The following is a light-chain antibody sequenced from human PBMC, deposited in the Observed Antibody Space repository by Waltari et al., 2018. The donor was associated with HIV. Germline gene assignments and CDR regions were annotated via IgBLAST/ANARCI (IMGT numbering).Light chain of an antibody. V-gene: IGKV1-5*03. CDR2: KAS. J-gene: IGKJ2*01. CDR3: QQYNSYPYT. CDR1: QSISSW. Sequence: DIQLTPSPSTLCASGGGRCTITCRASQSISSWLAWYQQKPGKAPKLLIYKASSLESGVPSRFSGSGSGTEFTLTISSLQPDDFATYYCQQYNSYPYTFGQGTKLEIK.